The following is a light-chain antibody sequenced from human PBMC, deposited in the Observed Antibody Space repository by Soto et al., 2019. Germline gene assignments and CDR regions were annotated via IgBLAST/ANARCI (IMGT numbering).Light chain of an antibody. Sequence: DFQMTQSPSTLSASVGDRVTITCRASQSISSWLAWYQQKPGKAPNLLIYKASSLESGVPSRFSGSGSGTEFTLTISSLQPDDFATYYCQQYNSYPTFGQGTRLEIK. CDR3: QQYNSYPT. CDR1: QSISSW. V-gene: IGKV1-5*03. J-gene: IGKJ5*01. CDR2: KAS.